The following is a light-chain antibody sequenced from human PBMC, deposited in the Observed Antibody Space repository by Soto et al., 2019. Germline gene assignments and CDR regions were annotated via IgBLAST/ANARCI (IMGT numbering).Light chain of an antibody. CDR3: AAWDDSLSGYV. CDR1: ISNIGSNP. CDR2: RNN. Sequence: QSVLTQPPSASGTPGQRVTISCSGSISNIGSNPVYWNQQLPGTAPKPLIFRNNQRPSGVPDRFSDSKSGTSASLAISGLRYEDEADYYCAAWDDSLSGYVFGNGTKVTV. V-gene: IGLV1-47*01. J-gene: IGLJ1*01.